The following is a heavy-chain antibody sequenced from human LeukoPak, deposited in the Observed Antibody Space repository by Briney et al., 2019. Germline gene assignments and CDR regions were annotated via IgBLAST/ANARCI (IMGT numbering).Heavy chain of an antibody. J-gene: IGHJ4*02. V-gene: IGHV4-59*01. D-gene: IGHD3-22*01. CDR2: IYDCGST. CDR1: GGSISSYY. CDR3: ARYDSRGDYYFDY. Sequence: PSETLSLTCTVSGGSISSYYWSWLRQTPGKGLEYIGYIYDCGSTNYNPSLKSRVTISVDTSKNQFSLQLSSVTAADTAVYYCARYDSRGDYYFDYWGQGTLVTVSS.